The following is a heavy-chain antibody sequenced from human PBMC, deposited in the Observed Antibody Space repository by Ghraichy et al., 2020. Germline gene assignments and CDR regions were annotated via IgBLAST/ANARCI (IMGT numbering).Heavy chain of an antibody. D-gene: IGHD4-17*01. CDR3: ATHYGDYFSASNY. CDR2: ISSSSSYI. J-gene: IGHJ4*02. CDR1: GFTFSSYS. Sequence: GGSLRLSCAASGFTFSSYSMNWVRQAPGKGLEWVSSISSSSSYIYYADSVKGRFTISRDNAKNSLYLQMNSLRAEDTAVYYCATHYGDYFSASNYWGQGTLVTVSS. V-gene: IGHV3-21*01.